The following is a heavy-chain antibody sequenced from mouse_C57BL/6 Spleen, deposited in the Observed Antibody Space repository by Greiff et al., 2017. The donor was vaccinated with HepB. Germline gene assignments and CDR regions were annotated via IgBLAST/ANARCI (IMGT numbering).Heavy chain of an antibody. V-gene: IGHV1-82*01. D-gene: IGHD1-1*01. CDR3: ARHYGSSYGYFDV. Sequence: VQLQQSGPELVKPGASVKISCKASGYAFSSSWMNWVKQRPGKGLEWIGRIYPGDGDTNYNGKFKGKATLTADKSSSTAYMQLSSLTSEDSAVYFCARHYGSSYGYFDVWGTGTTVTVSS. CDR2: IYPGDGDT. J-gene: IGHJ1*03. CDR1: GYAFSSSW.